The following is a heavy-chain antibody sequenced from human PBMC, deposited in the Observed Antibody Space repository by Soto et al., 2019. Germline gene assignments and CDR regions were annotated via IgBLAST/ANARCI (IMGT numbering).Heavy chain of an antibody. CDR2: IIPIFGTA. CDR3: ARNGYSSGWLETYYFDY. D-gene: IGHD6-19*01. CDR1: GGTFSSYA. Sequence: QVQLVQSGAEVKKPGSSVKVSCKASGGTFSSYAISWVRQAPGQGLEWMGGIIPIFGTANYAQKFQGRDTNTADESTSTDYMELSSLRSENTAVYYCARNGYSSGWLETYYFDYWGQGTLVTVSS. J-gene: IGHJ4*02. V-gene: IGHV1-69*01.